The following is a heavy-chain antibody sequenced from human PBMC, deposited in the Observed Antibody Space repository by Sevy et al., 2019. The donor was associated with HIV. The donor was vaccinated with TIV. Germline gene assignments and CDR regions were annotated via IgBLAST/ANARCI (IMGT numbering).Heavy chain of an antibody. CDR3: ARTYDSSGSCDY. Sequence: GESLKISCKGSGYTCASYWIGWVRQMPGKGLEWMGIIYPGDSDTRYSPSFQGQVTISADKSISTAYLQWSSLKASDTAMYYCARTYDSSGSCDYWGQGTLVTVSS. CDR1: GYTCASYW. J-gene: IGHJ4*02. CDR2: IYPGDSDT. D-gene: IGHD3-22*01. V-gene: IGHV5-51*01.